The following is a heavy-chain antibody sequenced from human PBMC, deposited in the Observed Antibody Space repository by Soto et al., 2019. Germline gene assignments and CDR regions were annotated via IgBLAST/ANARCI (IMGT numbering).Heavy chain of an antibody. CDR3: ARRWGYSFDY. Sequence: QLQLQESGPGLVKPSETLSLTCTVSGGSISSYYWGWIRRPPGKGLEWIGSIYYSGSTYYNPSLKSRVTISVDTSKHQFSLKLSSVTAADTAVYYCARRWGYSFDYWGQGTLVTVSS. V-gene: IGHV4-39*01. CDR1: GGSISSYY. J-gene: IGHJ4*02. CDR2: IYYSGST. D-gene: IGHD7-27*01.